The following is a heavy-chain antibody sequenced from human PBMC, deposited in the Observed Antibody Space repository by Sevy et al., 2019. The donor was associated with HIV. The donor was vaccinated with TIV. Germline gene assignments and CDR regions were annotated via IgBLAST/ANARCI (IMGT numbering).Heavy chain of an antibody. D-gene: IGHD1-1*01. CDR2: SGST. V-gene: IGHV4-59*01. CDR1: GVSISPYY. J-gene: IGHJ4*02. Sequence: SDTLSLTCTVSGVSISPYYWAWIRQPPGKGLECIGFSGSTNYNPSLKTRVTTSVDTSKNQFSLKLSSVTAADTAIYYCARGGPNQHQLDYFDYWGQGTLVTVSS. CDR3: ARGGPNQHQLDYFDY.